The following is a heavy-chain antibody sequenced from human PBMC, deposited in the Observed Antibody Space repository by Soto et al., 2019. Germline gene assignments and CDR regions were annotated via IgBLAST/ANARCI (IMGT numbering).Heavy chain of an antibody. D-gene: IGHD2-21*01. CDR2: ISTSSNQI. J-gene: IGHJ4*02. CDR1: KFTFSFYS. Sequence: EVHLVESGGGLVKPGGSLRLSCQASKFTFSFYSMAWVRQAPGKGLEWVSSISTSSNQIFYTEPVQGRFFVSRDNSKNSLFLDMTGLRVDDTAVYYCGRGPYCGTTSCYTSGSIDSWGQGTLVIVSS. CDR3: GRGPYCGTTSCYTSGSIDS. V-gene: IGHV3-21*06.